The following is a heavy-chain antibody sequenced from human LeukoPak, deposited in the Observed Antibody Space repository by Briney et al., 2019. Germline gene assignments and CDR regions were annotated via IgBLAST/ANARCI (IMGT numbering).Heavy chain of an antibody. CDR3: ARAGPLLGGSSGWYPLYYFDY. CDR2: ISSSSSYI. Sequence: KPGGSLRLSCAASGFTFSSYSMNWVRQAPGKGLEWVSSISSSSSYIYYADPVKGRFTISRDNAKKSLYLQMNSLRAEDTAVYYCARAGPLLGGSSGWYPLYYFDYWGQGTLVTVSS. J-gene: IGHJ4*02. V-gene: IGHV3-21*01. CDR1: GFTFSSYS. D-gene: IGHD6-19*01.